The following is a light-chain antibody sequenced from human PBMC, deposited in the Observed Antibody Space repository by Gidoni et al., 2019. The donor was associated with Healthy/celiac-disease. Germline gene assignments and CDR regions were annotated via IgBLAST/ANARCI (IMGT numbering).Light chain of an antibody. V-gene: IGKV3-11*01. CDR1: QSVSSS. CDR2: DAS. Sequence: EIVLTQSPAILSLSPGERATLSCRASQSVSSSLAWYQQKPGQAPRLLIYDASNRATGIPARFSGSGSGTDFTLTISSLEPEDFAVYYCQQRSNWPWTFGQGTKVEIK. CDR3: QQRSNWPWT. J-gene: IGKJ1*01.